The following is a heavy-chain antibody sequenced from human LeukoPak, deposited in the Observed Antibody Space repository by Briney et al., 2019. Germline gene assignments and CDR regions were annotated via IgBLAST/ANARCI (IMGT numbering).Heavy chain of an antibody. V-gene: IGHV4-34*01. CDR2: INHSGST. CDR3: ARSTHRYCSSTSCPRLYYFDY. J-gene: IGHJ4*02. D-gene: IGHD2-2*01. Sequence: SETLSLTCAVYGGSFSGYYWSWIRQPPGKGLEWIGEINHSGSTNYNPSLKSRVTISVDTSKNQFSLKLSSVTAADTAVYYCARSTHRYCSSTSCPRLYYFDYWGQGTLVTVSS. CDR1: GGSFSGYY.